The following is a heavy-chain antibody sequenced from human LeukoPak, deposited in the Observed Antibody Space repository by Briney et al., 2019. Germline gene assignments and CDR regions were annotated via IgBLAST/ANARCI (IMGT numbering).Heavy chain of an antibody. CDR2: ISAYNGNT. Sequence: ASVKVSCKASGYTFTSYGISWVRQAPGQGLEWMGWISAYNGNTNQAQKFQGRVTMTTDTSTSTAYMELRSLRSDDTAVYYCARDGTRAYNWFDPWDQGTLVTVSS. CDR1: GYTFTSYG. V-gene: IGHV1-18*01. D-gene: IGHD1-26*01. CDR3: ARDGTRAYNWFDP. J-gene: IGHJ5*02.